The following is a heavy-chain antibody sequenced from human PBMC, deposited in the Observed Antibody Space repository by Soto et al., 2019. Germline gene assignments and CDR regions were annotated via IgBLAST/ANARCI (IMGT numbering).Heavy chain of an antibody. V-gene: IGHV1-46*03. Sequence: VQLVQSGAEVKKPGASVKVSCKASGNTFSNYYIHWVRQAPGQGLEWMGTINPSGGHTTYAQKFLGRVTMTRDTSTSTLYRELTSLRSEDTAVYYCARGGHVVVLTAAFDYWGQGTLVTVSS. CDR1: GNTFSNYY. CDR3: ARGGHVVVLTAAFDY. D-gene: IGHD2-21*02. CDR2: INPSGGHT. J-gene: IGHJ4*02.